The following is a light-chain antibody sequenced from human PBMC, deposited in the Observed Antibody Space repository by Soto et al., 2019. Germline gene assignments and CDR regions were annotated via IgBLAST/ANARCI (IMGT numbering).Light chain of an antibody. CDR3: CSYAGSYTWV. V-gene: IGLV2-11*01. CDR2: DVT. Sequence: SALTQPRSVSGSPGQSVTISCTGSNSDVGAYKFVSWLQHNPGEAPKVMIYDVTQRPSGAPDRFSGTKSGNTASLTISGLQAEDEADYYCCSYAGSYTWVFGSGTKVTVL. CDR1: NSDVGAYKF. J-gene: IGLJ1*01.